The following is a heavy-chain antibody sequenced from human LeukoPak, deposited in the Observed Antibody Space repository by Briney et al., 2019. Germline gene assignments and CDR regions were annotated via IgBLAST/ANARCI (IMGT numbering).Heavy chain of an antibody. CDR2: ISAYNGNT. CDR1: GYTFTSYG. J-gene: IGHJ4*02. D-gene: IGHD3-10*01. V-gene: IGHV1-18*01. Sequence: ASVKVSCKASGYTFTSYGIRWVRQAPGQGLECMGWISAYNGNTNYAQKLQGRVTMTTDTSTSTAYMELRRLRCDDTAVYYCARGRDPEYYGSGDQGDYWGQGTLVSVSS. CDR3: ARGRDPEYYGSGDQGDY.